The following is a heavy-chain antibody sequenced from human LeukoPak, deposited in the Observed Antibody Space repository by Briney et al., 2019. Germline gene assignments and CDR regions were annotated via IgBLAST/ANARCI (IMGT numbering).Heavy chain of an antibody. CDR2: INHSGST. D-gene: IGHD3-10*01. CDR1: GGSISSYY. V-gene: IGHV4-34*01. J-gene: IGHJ4*01. CDR3: ARPRVRGVIIRGFDY. Sequence: SETLSLTCTVSGGSISSYYWSWIRQPPGKGLEWIGEINHSGSTNYNPSLKSRVTISVDTSKNQFSLKLSSVTAADTAVYYCARPRVRGVIIRGFDYWGQGTLVTVSS.